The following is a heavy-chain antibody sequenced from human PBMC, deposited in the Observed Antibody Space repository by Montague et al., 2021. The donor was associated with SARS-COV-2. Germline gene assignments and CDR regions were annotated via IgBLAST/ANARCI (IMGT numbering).Heavy chain of an antibody. Sequence: SLRLSCAASGFTFSSYNMNLLRQAPGKGLEWVSYISSSSSTIYYADSVKGRFTISRDNAKDSLYLQMNSLRDEDTAVFYCARVVGPTSYYYYGMDVWGQGTTVTVSS. CDR2: ISSSSSTI. CDR1: GFTFSSYN. CDR3: ARVVGPTSYYYYGMDV. V-gene: IGHV3-48*02. J-gene: IGHJ6*02. D-gene: IGHD1-26*01.